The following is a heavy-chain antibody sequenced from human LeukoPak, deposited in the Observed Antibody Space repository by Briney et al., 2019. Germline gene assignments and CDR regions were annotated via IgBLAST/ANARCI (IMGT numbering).Heavy chain of an antibody. CDR2: IYYSGST. CDR1: GGSISSYY. V-gene: IGHV4-59*01. J-gene: IGHJ4*02. D-gene: IGHD2-15*01. CDR3: ASSPAAHRDFDY. Sequence: SETQSLTCTVSGGSISSYYWSWIRQPPGKGLEWIGYIYYSGSTNYNPSLKSRVTISVDTSKNQFSLKLSSVTAADTAVYYCASSPAAHRDFDYWGQGTLVTVSS.